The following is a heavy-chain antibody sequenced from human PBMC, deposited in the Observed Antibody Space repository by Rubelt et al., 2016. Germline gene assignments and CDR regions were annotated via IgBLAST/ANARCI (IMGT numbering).Heavy chain of an antibody. V-gene: IGHV3-21*01. CDR2: ISSSSTNV. Sequence: EYVSSISSSSTNVHFADSVKGRFSISRDNAKDSLYLQMNSLRAEDTAVYFCGRDLSGRDDYWGQGTLVTVSS. D-gene: IGHD1-26*01. J-gene: IGHJ4*02. CDR3: GRDLSGRDDY.